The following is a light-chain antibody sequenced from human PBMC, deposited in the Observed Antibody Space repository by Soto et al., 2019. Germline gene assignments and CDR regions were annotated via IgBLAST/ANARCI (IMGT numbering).Light chain of an antibody. J-gene: IGKJ3*01. CDR1: QTSYKNY. Sequence: EIVLTQSPGTLSLSPGERATLSCSASQTSYKNYLAWYQQRPGQAPRPLIYGISIRATGVPDRFSGSGSGTDFTLTIGRLEPEESAVYYCQDYGSSPFTFGPGTKVEIK. CDR3: QDYGSSPFT. V-gene: IGKV3-20*01. CDR2: GIS.